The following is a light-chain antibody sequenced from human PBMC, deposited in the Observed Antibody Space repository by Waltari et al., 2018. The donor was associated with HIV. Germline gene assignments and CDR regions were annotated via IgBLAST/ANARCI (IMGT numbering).Light chain of an antibody. Sequence: LVMTQSPATLSVSPGERATLSCRASQSVTSSLAWYQQKPGQAPRLLIYGASKRATGVPTRFSGGGSGTEFTLTISSLQSEDFAVYSCQQYNTWPLTFGPGTKVDIK. V-gene: IGKV3-15*01. J-gene: IGKJ3*01. CDR1: QSVTSS. CDR3: QQYNTWPLT. CDR2: GAS.